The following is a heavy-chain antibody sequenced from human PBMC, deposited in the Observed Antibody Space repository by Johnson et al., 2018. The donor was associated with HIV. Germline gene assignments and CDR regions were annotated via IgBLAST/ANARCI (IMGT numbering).Heavy chain of an antibody. V-gene: IGHV3-30-3*01. CDR2: ISYDGSNK. D-gene: IGHD3-16*01. CDR3: ARGSRYTYDNDDVYLLQAFDV. CDR1: GFIFSSYA. Sequence: QVQLVESGGGLVQPGGSLRLSCAASGFIFSSYAMHWVRQAPGKGLEWVGLISYDGSNKYYADSVKGRFTISRDSSKNTLYLQMNSLRIEDTAVYYCARGSRYTYDNDDVYLLQAFDVWGQGTVVTVSS. J-gene: IGHJ3*01.